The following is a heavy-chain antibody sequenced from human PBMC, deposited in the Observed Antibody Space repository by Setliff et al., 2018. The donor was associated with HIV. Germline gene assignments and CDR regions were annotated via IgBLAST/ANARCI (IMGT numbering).Heavy chain of an antibody. Sequence: AAVQVSCKASGYSFDDYSMNWVRQAPRQRLEWMGYINTNTGNPTYAQGFTGRFVFSFDTSVTTAYLQITGLRTEDTAVYFCARGGTHYDFWSGYRLGYFDLWGRGTLVTVSS. J-gene: IGHJ2*01. V-gene: IGHV7-4-1*02. D-gene: IGHD3-3*01. CDR1: GYSFDDYS. CDR2: INTNTGNP. CDR3: ARGGTHYDFWSGYRLGYFDL.